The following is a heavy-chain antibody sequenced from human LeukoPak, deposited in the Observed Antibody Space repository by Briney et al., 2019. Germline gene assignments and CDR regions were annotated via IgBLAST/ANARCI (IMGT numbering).Heavy chain of an antibody. J-gene: IGHJ4*02. V-gene: IGHV3-48*02. D-gene: IGHD5-12*01. CDR2: ISSSSSTI. Sequence: PGGSLRLSCAASGFTFSSYSMNWVRQAPGKGLEWVSYISSSSSTIYYADSVKGRFTISRDNAKNSLYLQMNSLRDEDTAVYYCARDRGVATITEGIDYWGQGTLVTVSS. CDR3: ARDRGVATITEGIDY. CDR1: GFTFSSYS.